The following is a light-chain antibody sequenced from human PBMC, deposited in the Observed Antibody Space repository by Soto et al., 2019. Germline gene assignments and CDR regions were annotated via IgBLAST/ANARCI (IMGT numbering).Light chain of an antibody. CDR3: QQRSNWPPGT. V-gene: IGKV3D-20*02. CDR2: DAS. Sequence: DIVLTQSPGTLSLSPGERATLSCGASQSINSRSLAWYQQKPGQAPSLLIYDASNRASDIPDRFSGSGSGTDFTLTISSLEPEDFAVYYCQQRSNWPPGTFGQGTKVDIK. CDR1: QSINSRS. J-gene: IGKJ1*01.